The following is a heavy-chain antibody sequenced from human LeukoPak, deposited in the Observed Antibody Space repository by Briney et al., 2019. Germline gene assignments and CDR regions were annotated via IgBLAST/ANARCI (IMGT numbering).Heavy chain of an antibody. CDR1: GYTFTSYA. CDR3: AREDSSGYYYWSWFDP. Sequence: ASVKVSCKASGYTFTSYAMHWVRQAPGQRLEWMGWINAGNGNTKYSQKFQGRVTITADESTSTAYMELSSLRSEDTAVYYCAREDSSGYYYWSWFDPWGQGTLVTVSS. CDR2: INAGNGNT. J-gene: IGHJ5*02. D-gene: IGHD3-22*01. V-gene: IGHV1-3*01.